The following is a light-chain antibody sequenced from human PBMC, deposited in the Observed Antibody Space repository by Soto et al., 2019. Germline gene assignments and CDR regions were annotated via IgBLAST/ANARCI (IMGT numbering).Light chain of an antibody. V-gene: IGLV2-8*01. CDR3: SSYAGSNNLV. J-gene: IGLJ2*01. CDR1: SSDVGGYNY. CDR2: EDS. Sequence: QSVLTQPPSASGSPGQSVTISCTGTSSDVGGYNYVSWYQQHPGKAPKLMIYEDSKRPSGVPDRFSGSKSGNTASLTVSGLQAEDEAYYYCSSYAGSNNLVFGGGTKLTVL.